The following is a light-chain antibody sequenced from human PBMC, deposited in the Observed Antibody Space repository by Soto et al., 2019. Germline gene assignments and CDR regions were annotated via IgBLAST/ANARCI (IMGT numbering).Light chain of an antibody. J-gene: IGLJ1*01. CDR1: SSNVGGNP. CDR3: ASWDDGQNGPV. V-gene: IGLV1-44*01. Sequence: QSVLTQPPSASGTPGQRVTISCSGSSSNVGGNPVNWYQHVPTTAPTLLIYTNTQRPSGVPDRFSGSKSGTSASLAISGLQPEDEADYYCASWDDGQNGPVFGTGTKLTVL. CDR2: TNT.